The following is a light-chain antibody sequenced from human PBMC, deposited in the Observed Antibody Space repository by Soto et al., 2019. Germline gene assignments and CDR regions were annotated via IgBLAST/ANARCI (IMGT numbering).Light chain of an antibody. CDR1: STRVGGYNY. J-gene: IGLJ1*01. CDR3: RSYTSSITRV. V-gene: IGLV2-14*01. Sequence: QSALTQPAFPCSSPGQSIAISCTGTSTRVGGYNYVSWYQLHPDKAPKLIIYDVSNRPSGVSNRFSGSKSGNTASLTISGLQPEDEADYYCRSYTSSITRVFGTGNKVPGL. CDR2: DVS.